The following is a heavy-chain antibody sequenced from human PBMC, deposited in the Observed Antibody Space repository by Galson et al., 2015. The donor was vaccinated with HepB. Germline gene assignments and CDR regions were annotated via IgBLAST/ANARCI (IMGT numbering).Heavy chain of an antibody. CDR3: ARDPVPSYYYYMDV. CDR2: ISYDGSNK. CDR1: GFTFSSYA. J-gene: IGHJ6*03. Sequence: SLRLSCAASGFTFSSYAMHWVRQAPGKGLEWVAVISYDGSNKYYADSVKGRFTISRDNSKNALYLQMNSLRAEDTAVYYCARDPVPSYYYYMDVWGKGTTVTVSS. D-gene: IGHD2-2*01. V-gene: IGHV3-30-3*01.